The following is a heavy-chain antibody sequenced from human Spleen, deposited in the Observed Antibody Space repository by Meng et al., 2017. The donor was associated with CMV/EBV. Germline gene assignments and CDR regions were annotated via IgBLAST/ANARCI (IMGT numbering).Heavy chain of an antibody. D-gene: IGHD2-2*01. CDR3: ATTPIRGPVVPAAILKRDYYYYDMDV. J-gene: IGHJ6*02. V-gene: IGHV1-18*01. CDR2: ISAYSGNT. Sequence: ASVKVSCKASGYTFTNYGVSWVRQAPGQGLEWMGWISAYSGNTNYAQKLQGRVTMTRDTSISTAYMELSRLRSDDTAVYYCATTPIRGPVVPAAILKRDYYYYDMDVWGQGTTVTVSS. CDR1: GYTFTNYG.